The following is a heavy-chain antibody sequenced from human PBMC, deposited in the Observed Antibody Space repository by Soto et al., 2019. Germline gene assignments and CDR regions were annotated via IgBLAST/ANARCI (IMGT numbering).Heavy chain of an antibody. J-gene: IGHJ2*01. D-gene: IGHD4-17*01. Sequence: QAQLEQSGPEVKKPGASVNVSCKASGYTFSSYSISWVRQAPGQGLEWMGWISAYNGNTNYAQKLKGRVTMTRDTYTKTVNMGLRSLTSDDTAVYYCARAVYGGNSGSWYSDLWGRGTLVTVSS. CDR1: GYTFSSYS. CDR3: ARAVYGGNSGSWYSDL. CDR2: ISAYNGNT. V-gene: IGHV1-18*01.